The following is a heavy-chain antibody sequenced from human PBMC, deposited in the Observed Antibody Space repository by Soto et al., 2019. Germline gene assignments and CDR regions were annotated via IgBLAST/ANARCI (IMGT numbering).Heavy chain of an antibody. Sequence: EVQLVESGGGLVKPGGSLRLSCAASGFTFSSYSMNWVRQAPGKGLEWVSSISSSSSYIYYADSVKGRFTISRDNAKNSLYLQMNSLRAEDTAVYYCASCDYDSSGYCFDYWGQGTLVTVSS. CDR2: ISSSSSYI. J-gene: IGHJ4*02. CDR3: ASCDYDSSGYCFDY. D-gene: IGHD3-22*01. CDR1: GFTFSSYS. V-gene: IGHV3-21*01.